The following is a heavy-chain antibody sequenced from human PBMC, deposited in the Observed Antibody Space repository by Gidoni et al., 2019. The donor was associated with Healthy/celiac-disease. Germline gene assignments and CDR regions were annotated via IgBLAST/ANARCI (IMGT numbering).Heavy chain of an antibody. Sequence: QVQLVQSGAEVKKHGASVKVPCKVSGYTLTELSMHWVRQAPGKGREWMGGFDPEDGETIYAQKFQGRVTMTEDTSTDTAYMELSSLRSEDTAVYYCATVRPEQWLVRFDYWGQGTLVTVSS. J-gene: IGHJ4*02. D-gene: IGHD6-19*01. V-gene: IGHV1-24*01. CDR3: ATVRPEQWLVRFDY. CDR2: FDPEDGET. CDR1: GYTLTELS.